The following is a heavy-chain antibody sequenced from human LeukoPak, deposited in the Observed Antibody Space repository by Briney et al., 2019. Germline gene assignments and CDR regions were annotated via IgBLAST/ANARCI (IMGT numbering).Heavy chain of an antibody. CDR3: VGGGAYFDY. Sequence: SETLSLTCSVSDDSITMYYWTWIRQPPGKGLEWIGYVDHTGSTNFNPSLNGRVSISRDTSKNQFSLKLSSVTAADTAVYYCVGGGAYFDYWGQGTLVTVSS. J-gene: IGHJ4*02. D-gene: IGHD2-15*01. CDR1: DDSITMYY. V-gene: IGHV4-59*12. CDR2: VDHTGST.